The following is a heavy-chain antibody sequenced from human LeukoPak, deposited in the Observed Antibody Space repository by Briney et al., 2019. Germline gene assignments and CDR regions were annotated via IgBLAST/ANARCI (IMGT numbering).Heavy chain of an antibody. V-gene: IGHV1-69*04. CDR3: ARGLDPGSSGYGFDY. D-gene: IGHD3-22*01. J-gene: IGHJ4*02. CDR2: IIPILGIA. Sequence: GASVKVSCKASGGTFSSYAISWVRQAPGQGLEWMGRIIPILGIANYAQKFQGRVTITADKSTSTAYMELSSLRSEDTAVYYCARGLDPGSSGYGFDYWGQGTLVTVSS. CDR1: GGTFSSYA.